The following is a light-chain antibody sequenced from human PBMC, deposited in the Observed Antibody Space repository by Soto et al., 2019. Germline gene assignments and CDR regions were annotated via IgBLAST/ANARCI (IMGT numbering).Light chain of an antibody. CDR2: EVT. CDR3: SSYVVSNVVF. Sequence: QSALTQRPSASGSPGQSVTISCAGTRDDVGGYNYVSWYQHHPGKAPKLLIYEVTKRPAGVPDRFSGSKSGNTAYLTVSGLRAEDEALYYFSSYVVSNVVFFGGGTKLTVL. CDR1: RDDVGGYNY. V-gene: IGLV2-8*01. J-gene: IGLJ2*01.